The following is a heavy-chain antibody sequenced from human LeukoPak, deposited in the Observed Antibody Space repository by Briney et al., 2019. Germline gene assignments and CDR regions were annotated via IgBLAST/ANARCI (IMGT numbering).Heavy chain of an antibody. Sequence: SETLSLTCSVSGXSIRTYYWNWIRQPAGKGLEWIGRIYSSGSTNYNPSLKSRVTISVDTSKNQFSLKLSSVTAADTAVCYCARRPYYYDSSAYYYFDYWGQGTLVTVSS. CDR3: ARRPYYYDSSAYYYFDY. V-gene: IGHV4-4*07. CDR2: IYSSGST. CDR1: GXSIRTYY. D-gene: IGHD3-22*01. J-gene: IGHJ4*02.